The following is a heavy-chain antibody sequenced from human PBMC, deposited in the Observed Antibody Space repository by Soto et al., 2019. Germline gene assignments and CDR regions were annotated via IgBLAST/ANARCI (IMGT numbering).Heavy chain of an antibody. Sequence: SETLSLTCTVSGGCISSYYWSWIRQPPGKGLEWIGYIYYSGSTNYNPSLKSRVTISVDTSKNQFSLKLSSVTAADTAVYYCASYGDYVLSWGQGTLVTVSS. CDR1: GGCISSYY. CDR2: IYYSGST. J-gene: IGHJ5*02. CDR3: ASYGDYVLS. D-gene: IGHD4-17*01. V-gene: IGHV4-59*08.